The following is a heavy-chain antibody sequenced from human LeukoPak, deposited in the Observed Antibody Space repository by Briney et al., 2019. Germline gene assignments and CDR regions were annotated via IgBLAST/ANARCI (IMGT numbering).Heavy chain of an antibody. V-gene: IGHV4-4*07. CDR2: IYTSGST. J-gene: IGHJ4*02. Sequence: NPSETLSLTCTVSGGSISSYYWSWIRQPAGKGLEWIGRIYTSGSTNYNPFLKSRVTISVDTSKNQFSLKLSSVTAADTAVYYCARFDSSGYYCPYWGQGTLVTVSS. CDR1: GGSISSYY. D-gene: IGHD3-22*01. CDR3: ARFDSSGYYCPY.